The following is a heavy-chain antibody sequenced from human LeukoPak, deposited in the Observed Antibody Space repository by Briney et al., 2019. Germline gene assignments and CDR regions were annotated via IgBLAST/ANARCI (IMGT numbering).Heavy chain of an antibody. CDR3: ARSRRRELLGTYFDY. V-gene: IGHV3-66*02. CDR1: GFTVSNNY. CDR2: IYSGGYT. Sequence: GGSLRLSCAASGFTVSNNYMSWVRQAPGKGLEWVSVIYSGGYTYYADFVKGRFTISRDNSKNTLYLQMNSLRAEDTAVYYCARSRRRELLGTYFDYWGQGTLVTASS. D-gene: IGHD1-26*01. J-gene: IGHJ4*02.